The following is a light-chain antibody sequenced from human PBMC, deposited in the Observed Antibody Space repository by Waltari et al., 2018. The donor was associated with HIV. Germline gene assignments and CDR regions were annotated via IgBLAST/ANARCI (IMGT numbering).Light chain of an antibody. Sequence: EIVMLQSPATLSVSPGERATLAGRASQSGSSKLAWYQQKPGHAPRLLIYGASTRSTGIPGRFSGGESGTEFILTISSLQSEDCAVYYCQQYYKWPLTFGQGTRLEIK. CDR3: QQYYKWPLT. CDR2: GAS. J-gene: IGKJ5*01. CDR1: QSGSSK. V-gene: IGKV3D-15*01.